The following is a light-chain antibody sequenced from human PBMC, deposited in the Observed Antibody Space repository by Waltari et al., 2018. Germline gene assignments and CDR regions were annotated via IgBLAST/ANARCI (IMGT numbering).Light chain of an antibody. J-gene: IGLJ2*01. CDR3: SSYTSSSPWK. CDR2: EVS. V-gene: IGLV2-14*01. Sequence: QSALTQPASVSGSPGQSSTISCTGTSSDVGCYNYVSWYQQHPGKAPKLMIYEVSNRPSGVSNRFSGSKSGNTASLTISGLQAEDEADYYCSSYTSSSPWKFGGGTKLTVL. CDR1: SSDVGCYNY.